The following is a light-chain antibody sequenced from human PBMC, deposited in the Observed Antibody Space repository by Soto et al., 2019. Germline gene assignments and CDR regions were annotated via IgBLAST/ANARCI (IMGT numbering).Light chain of an antibody. CDR1: QSVSSTY. J-gene: IGKJ1*01. V-gene: IGKV3-20*01. Sequence: EVVLTQSPATLSLSPGERATLSCRASQSVSSTYLAWYQQRPGQAPRLLIYGASSRATGIPDRFSGSGSGTNFTLTISRLEPEDFAVDYCHQYSSSTKTFGQGTKVDIK. CDR3: HQYSSSTKT. CDR2: GAS.